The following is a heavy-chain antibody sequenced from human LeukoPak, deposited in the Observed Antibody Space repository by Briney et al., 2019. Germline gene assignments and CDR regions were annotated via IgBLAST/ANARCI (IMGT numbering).Heavy chain of an antibody. V-gene: IGHV3-23*01. D-gene: IGHD5-18*01. CDR3: AKNVMVKRYIDY. CDR2: ISGSGRTI. J-gene: IGHJ4*02. CDR1: GFILNNHA. Sequence: PGGSMRLSCAASGFILNNHAMTWVRQAPGKGLQWISVISGSGRTIEYEDSVKGRFTISRDNSKNTVSLQMNNLRVEGTAIYYCAKNVMVKRYIDYWGQGTPVTVSS.